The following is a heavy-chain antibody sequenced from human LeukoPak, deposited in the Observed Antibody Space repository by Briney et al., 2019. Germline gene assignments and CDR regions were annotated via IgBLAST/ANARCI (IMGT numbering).Heavy chain of an antibody. V-gene: IGHV3-23*01. J-gene: IGHJ4*02. D-gene: IGHD1-1*01. CDR2: ISGTGGST. Sequence: GGSLRLSCAGSGFTFNEHHMDWVRQAPGKGLEWISAISGTGGSTYYADSVKGRSTISRDNSKNTLYLQMNSLRAEDTAIYYCARVWRGNYYDYWGQGTLVTVSS. CDR1: GFTFNEHH. CDR3: ARVWRGNYYDY.